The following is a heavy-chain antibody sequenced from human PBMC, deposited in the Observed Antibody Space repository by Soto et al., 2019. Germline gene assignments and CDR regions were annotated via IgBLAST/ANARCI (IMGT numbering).Heavy chain of an antibody. V-gene: IGHV3-21*01. CDR2: ISSGSSYT. J-gene: IGHJ4*02. CDR3: ARASFLYSNLDY. D-gene: IGHD4-4*01. CDR1: GFTFSSYS. Sequence: GGSLRLSCAASGFTFSSYSMNWVRQAPGKGLEWVSSISSGSSYTYYADSAKGRFTISRDNAKNSLYLQMNSLRAEDTAVYYCARASFLYSNLDYWGQGTLVTVSS.